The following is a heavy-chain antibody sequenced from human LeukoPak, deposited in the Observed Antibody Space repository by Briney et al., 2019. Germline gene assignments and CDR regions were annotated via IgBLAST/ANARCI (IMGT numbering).Heavy chain of an antibody. V-gene: IGHV4-34*01. D-gene: IGHD5-12*01. J-gene: IGHJ3*02. Sequence: SETLSLTRAVYGGSFSGYYWSWIRQPPGKGLEWIGEINHSGSTNYNPSLKSRVTISVDTSKNQFSLKLSSVTAADTAVYYCAREGPMGYGGPNNAFDIWGQGTMVTVSS. CDR2: INHSGST. CDR3: AREGPMGYGGPNNAFDI. CDR1: GGSFSGYY.